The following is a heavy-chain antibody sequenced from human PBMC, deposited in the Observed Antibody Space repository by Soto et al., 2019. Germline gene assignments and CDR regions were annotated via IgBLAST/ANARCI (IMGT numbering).Heavy chain of an antibody. J-gene: IGHJ4*02. D-gene: IGHD1-7*01. V-gene: IGHV3-66*01. CDR1: GFTVSSNY. CDR2: LYSGGST. Sequence: EVQLVESGGGLVQPGGSLRLSCAASGFTVSSNYMSWVRQAPGKGLECVSVLYSGGSTYYADSVKGRFTISRDSSKNTLYLYMNSLRAEDTAVYYCTREPRNRIGGSTTSEEYWGQGVLVTVSS. CDR3: TREPRNRIGGSTTSEEY.